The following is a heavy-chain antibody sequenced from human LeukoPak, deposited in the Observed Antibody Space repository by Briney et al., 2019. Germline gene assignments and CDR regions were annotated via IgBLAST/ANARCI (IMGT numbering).Heavy chain of an antibody. Sequence: SETLSLTCTVSGGSISSYYWSWIRQPPGKGLEWIGYIYYSGSTNYNPSLKSRVTISVDTSKNQFSLKLSSVTAADTAVYYCARLVGYYDSSGPFGYWGQGTLVTVSS. CDR2: IYYSGST. V-gene: IGHV4-59*08. CDR3: ARLVGYYDSSGPFGY. CDR1: GGSISSYY. D-gene: IGHD3-22*01. J-gene: IGHJ4*02.